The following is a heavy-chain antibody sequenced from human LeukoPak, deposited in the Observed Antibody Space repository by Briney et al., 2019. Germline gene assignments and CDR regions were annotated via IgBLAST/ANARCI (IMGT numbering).Heavy chain of an antibody. J-gene: IGHJ4*02. Sequence: SETLSLTCTVSGGSISSYYWSWIRQPAGKGLEWIGRIYTSGSTNYNPSLKSRVTMSVDTSKNQFSLKLSSVTAADTAVYHCARDRPDTAMATFDYWGQGTLVTVSS. V-gene: IGHV4-4*07. D-gene: IGHD5-18*01. CDR3: ARDRPDTAMATFDY. CDR2: IYTSGST. CDR1: GGSISSYY.